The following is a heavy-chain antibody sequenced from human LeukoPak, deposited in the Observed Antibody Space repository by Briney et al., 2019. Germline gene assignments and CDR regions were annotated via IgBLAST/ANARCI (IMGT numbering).Heavy chain of an antibody. D-gene: IGHD3-3*01. CDR3: ARDPYYDFWSGFLGDY. Sequence: GGSLRLSCAASGFTFSSYWMSWVRQAPGKGLEWVANIKQDGSEKYYVDSVKGRFTISRDNAENSLYLQMNSLRAEDTAVYYCARDPYYDFWSGFLGDYWGQGTLVTVSS. CDR1: GFTFSSYW. CDR2: IKQDGSEK. V-gene: IGHV3-7*01. J-gene: IGHJ4*02.